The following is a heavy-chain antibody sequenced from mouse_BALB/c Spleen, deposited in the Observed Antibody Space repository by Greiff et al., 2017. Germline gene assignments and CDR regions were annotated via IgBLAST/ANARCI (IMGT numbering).Heavy chain of an antibody. CDR3: AREDYMDY. D-gene: IGHD2-13*01. J-gene: IGHJ4*01. Sequence: LQESGAELVRPGTSVKVSCKASGYAFTNYLIEWVKQRPGQGLEWIGVINPGSGGTNYNEKFKGKATLTADKSSSTAYMQLSSLTSDDSAVYFCAREDYMDYWGQGTSVTVSS. CDR2: INPGSGGT. CDR1: GYAFTNYL. V-gene: IGHV1-54*01.